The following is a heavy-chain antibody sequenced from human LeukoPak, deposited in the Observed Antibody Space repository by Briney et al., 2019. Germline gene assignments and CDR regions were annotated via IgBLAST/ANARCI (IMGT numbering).Heavy chain of an antibody. Sequence: PGGSLRLSWAASGFTFSSYSMNWFRQAPGKGLEWVSSISSSSSYIYYADSVKGRFTISRDNAKNSLYLQMNSLRAEDTAVYYCARGTRGYSGYDLLYWGQGTLVTVSS. CDR3: ARGTRGYSGYDLLY. D-gene: IGHD5-12*01. J-gene: IGHJ4*02. CDR2: ISSSSSYI. V-gene: IGHV3-21*01. CDR1: GFTFSSYS.